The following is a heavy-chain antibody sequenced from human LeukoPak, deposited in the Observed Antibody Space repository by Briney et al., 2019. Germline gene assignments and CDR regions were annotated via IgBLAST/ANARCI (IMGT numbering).Heavy chain of an antibody. V-gene: IGHV4-34*01. CDR2: INHSGST. CDR3: ARGRGYIRGHYFDY. J-gene: IGHJ4*02. Sequence: SETLSLTCAVYGGSFSGYYWSWIRQPPGKGLEWIGEINHSGSTNYNPSLKSRVTISVDTSKNQVSLKLSSVTAADTAVYYCARGRGYIRGHYFDYWGQGTLVTVSS. D-gene: IGHD3-10*02. CDR1: GGSFSGYY.